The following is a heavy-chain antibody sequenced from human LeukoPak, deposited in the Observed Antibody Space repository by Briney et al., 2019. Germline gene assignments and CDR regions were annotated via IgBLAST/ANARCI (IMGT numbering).Heavy chain of an antibody. CDR2: IYYSGST. Sequence: SETLSLTCTVSGGSISSSSYYWGWIRQPPGKGLEWIGSIYYSGSTYYNPSLKSRVTISVDTSKNQYSLKLSSVTAADTAVYYCARAPRITIFPYYFDYWGQGTLVTVSS. CDR3: ARAPRITIFPYYFDY. J-gene: IGHJ4*02. V-gene: IGHV4-39*07. CDR1: GGSISSSSYY. D-gene: IGHD3-3*01.